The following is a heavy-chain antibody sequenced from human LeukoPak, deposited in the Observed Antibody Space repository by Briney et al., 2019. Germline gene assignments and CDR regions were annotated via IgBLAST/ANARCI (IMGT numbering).Heavy chain of an antibody. Sequence: PSETLSLTCTVSGGSISSGSYYWTWIRQPAGKGLEYIGRIYTSGSTSYNPSLKSRVTISLDKSNNQFSLELSSVTAADTAVYYCARNGYYSLDYWGQGTLVTVSS. J-gene: IGHJ4*02. CDR1: GGSISSGSYY. V-gene: IGHV4-61*02. CDR2: IYTSGST. CDR3: ARNGYYSLDY. D-gene: IGHD3-22*01.